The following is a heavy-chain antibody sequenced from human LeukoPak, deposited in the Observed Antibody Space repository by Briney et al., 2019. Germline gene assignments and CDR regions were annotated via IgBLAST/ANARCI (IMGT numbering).Heavy chain of an antibody. Sequence: GGSLRLSCAASGFTFSSCAMRWVRQAPGKGLEWVSAISGSGGSTYYADSVKGRFTISRDNSKNTLYLQMNSLRAEDTAVYYCAKGIIVVVPAAPFDYWGQGTLVTVSS. D-gene: IGHD2-2*01. CDR2: ISGSGGST. CDR1: GFTFSSCA. CDR3: AKGIIVVVPAAPFDY. V-gene: IGHV3-23*01. J-gene: IGHJ4*02.